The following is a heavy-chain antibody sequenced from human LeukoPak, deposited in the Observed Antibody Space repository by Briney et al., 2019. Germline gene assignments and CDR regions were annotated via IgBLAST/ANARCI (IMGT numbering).Heavy chain of an antibody. CDR2: ISGSGGST. D-gene: IGHD3-10*01. V-gene: IGHV3-23*01. CDR3: AKEIRSITMVRGVTFGY. Sequence: GGSLRLSCAASGFTFSSYGMSWVRQAPGKGLEWVSAISGSGGSTYYADSVKGRFTISRDNSKNTLYLQMNSLRAEDTAVYYCAKEIRSITMVRGVTFGYWGQGTLVTVSS. CDR1: GFTFSSYG. J-gene: IGHJ4*02.